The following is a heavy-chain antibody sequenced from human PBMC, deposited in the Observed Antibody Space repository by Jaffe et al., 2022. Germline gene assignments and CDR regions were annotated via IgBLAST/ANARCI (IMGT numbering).Heavy chain of an antibody. CDR3: TTQYTVSLNYYYYYYMDV. J-gene: IGHJ6*03. CDR2: IKSKTDGGTT. Sequence: EVQLVESGGGLVKPGGSLRLSCAASGFTFSNAWMSWVRQAPGKGLEWVGRIKSKTDGGTTDYAAPVKGRFTISRDDSKNTLYLQMNSLKTEDTAVYYCTTQYTVSLNYYYYYYMDVWGKGTTVTVSS. D-gene: IGHD4-17*01. CDR1: GFTFSNAW. V-gene: IGHV3-15*01.